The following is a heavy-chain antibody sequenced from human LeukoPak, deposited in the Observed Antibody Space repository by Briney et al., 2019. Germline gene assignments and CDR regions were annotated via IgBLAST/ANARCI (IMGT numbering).Heavy chain of an antibody. J-gene: IGHJ3*02. Sequence: PGGSLRLSCAASGFTLSSYAKSWVRQPPAKGLEWVSAISGSGGSTYYADSVKGQFTISRDNSKNTLYLQMNSLRAEDTAVYYCAKDQTWIQPSDAFDIWGQGTMVTVSS. D-gene: IGHD5-18*01. V-gene: IGHV3-23*01. CDR1: GFTLSSYA. CDR3: AKDQTWIQPSDAFDI. CDR2: ISGSGGST.